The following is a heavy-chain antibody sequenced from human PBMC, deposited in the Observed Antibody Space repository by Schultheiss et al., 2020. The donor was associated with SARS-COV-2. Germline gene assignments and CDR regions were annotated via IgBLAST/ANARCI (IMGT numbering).Heavy chain of an antibody. CDR3: ARHSDLVAAAATAFDS. D-gene: IGHD6-13*01. V-gene: IGHV4-59*01. CDR1: GGSISSYY. J-gene: IGHJ4*02. CDR2: IYYSGST. Sequence: SQTLSLTCTVSGGSISSYYWSWIRQPPGKGLEWIGYIYYSGSTNYNPSLKSRVTISVDTSKNQFSLKLSSVTAADTAVYYCARHSDLVAAAATAFDSWGQGTLVTVSS.